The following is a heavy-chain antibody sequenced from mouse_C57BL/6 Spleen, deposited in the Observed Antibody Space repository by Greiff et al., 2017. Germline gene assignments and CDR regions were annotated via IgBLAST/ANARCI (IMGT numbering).Heavy chain of an antibody. CDR2: IDPSDSET. CDR1: GYTFTSYW. CDR3: ASYYSNYVGAMDY. D-gene: IGHD2-5*01. V-gene: IGHV1-52*01. J-gene: IGHJ4*01. Sequence: QVQLQQPGAELVRPGSSVKLSCKASGYTFTSYWMHWVKQRPIQGLEWIGNIDPSDSETHYNQKFKDKATLTVDKSSSTAYMQLSSLTSEDSAVYYCASYYSNYVGAMDYWGQGTSVTVSS.